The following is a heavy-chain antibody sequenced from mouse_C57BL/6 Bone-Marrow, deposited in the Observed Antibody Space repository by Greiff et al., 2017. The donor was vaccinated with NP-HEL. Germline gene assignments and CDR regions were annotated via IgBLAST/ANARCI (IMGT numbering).Heavy chain of an antibody. CDR2: IYPRSGNT. V-gene: IGHV1-81*01. J-gene: IGHJ1*03. Sequence: QVHVKQSGAELARPGASVKLSCKASGYTFTSYGISWVKQRTGQGLEWIGEIYPRSGNTYYNEKFKGKATLTADKSSSTAYMELRSLTSEDSAVYFCARQLWLRRYFDVWGTGTTVTVSS. CDR3: ARQLWLRRYFDV. CDR1: GYTFTSYG. D-gene: IGHD2-2*01.